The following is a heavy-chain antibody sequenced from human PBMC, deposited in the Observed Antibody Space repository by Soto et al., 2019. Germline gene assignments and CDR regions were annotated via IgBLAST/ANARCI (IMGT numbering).Heavy chain of an antibody. D-gene: IGHD2-2*01. CDR2: INHSGST. J-gene: IGHJ4*02. CDR1: GGSFSGYY. V-gene: IGHV4-34*01. CDR3: ARGRLFSCYYNY. Sequence: PSETLSLTCAVCGGSFSGYYWSWIRQPPGKGLEWIGEINHSGSTNYNPSLKSRVTISVDTSKNQFSLKLSSVTAADTAVYYCARGRLFSCYYNYWGQGTLVTVSS.